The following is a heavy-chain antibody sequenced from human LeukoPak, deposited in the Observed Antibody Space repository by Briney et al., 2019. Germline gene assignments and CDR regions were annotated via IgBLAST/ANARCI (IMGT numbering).Heavy chain of an antibody. Sequence: GASVKVSCKASGYTFTGYYIHWVRQAPGQGLEWMGWINPTSGGTNYAQNFQGRATMTRDTSISTAYMELSRLTSDDTAVYYCARDLSPNDSSSLWGADYWGQGTLVTVSS. J-gene: IGHJ4*02. D-gene: IGHD6-6*01. CDR1: GYTFTGYY. CDR3: ARDLSPNDSSSLWGADY. V-gene: IGHV1-2*02. CDR2: INPTSGGT.